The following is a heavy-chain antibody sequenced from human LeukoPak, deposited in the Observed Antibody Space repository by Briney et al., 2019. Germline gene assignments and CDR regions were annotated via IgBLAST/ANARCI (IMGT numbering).Heavy chain of an antibody. CDR2: ISSSSSYI. V-gene: IGHV3-21*01. J-gene: IGHJ4*02. Sequence: GGSLRLSCAASGFTFSTYSMNWVRQAPGKGLEWVSFISSSSSYIYYTDSLKGRFTISRDNAKNSLYLQMNSLRAEDTAVYYCARGSSSWYYFDYWGQGTLVTVSS. CDR3: ARGSSSWYYFDY. CDR1: GFTFSTYS. D-gene: IGHD6-13*01.